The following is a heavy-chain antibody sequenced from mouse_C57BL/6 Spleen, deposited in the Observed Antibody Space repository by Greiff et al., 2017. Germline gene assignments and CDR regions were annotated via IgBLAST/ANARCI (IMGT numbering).Heavy chain of an antibody. CDR3: ARGYYDDDEEFAY. V-gene: IGHV1-69*01. CDR2: IDPSDSYT. D-gene: IGHD2-4*01. J-gene: IGHJ3*01. Sequence: VQLQQPGAELVMPGASVKLSCKASGYTFTSYWMHWVKQRPGQGLEWIGEIDPSDSYTNYNQKFKGKSTLTVDKSSSTAYMQLSSLTSEDSAVYYCARGYYDDDEEFAYWGQGTLVTVSA. CDR1: GYTFTSYW.